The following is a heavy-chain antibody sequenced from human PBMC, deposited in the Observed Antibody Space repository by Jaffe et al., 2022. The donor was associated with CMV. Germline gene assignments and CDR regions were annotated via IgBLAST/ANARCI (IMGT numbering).Heavy chain of an antibody. Sequence: QVQLVQSGAEVKKPGASVKVSCKASGYTFTSYYMHWVRQAPGQGLEWMGIINPSGGSTSYAQKFQGRVTMTRDTSTSTVYMELSSLRSEDTAVYYCARDKWWRDPVVVPAAIGYYYYYMDVWGKGTTVTVSS. CDR2: INPSGGST. CDR3: ARDKWWRDPVVVPAAIGYYYYYMDV. V-gene: IGHV1-46*01. J-gene: IGHJ6*03. D-gene: IGHD2-2*01. CDR1: GYTFTSYY.